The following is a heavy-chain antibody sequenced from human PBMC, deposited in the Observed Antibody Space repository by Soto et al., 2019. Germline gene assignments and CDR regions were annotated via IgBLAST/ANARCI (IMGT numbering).Heavy chain of an antibody. CDR1: GDSISSYS. J-gene: IGHJ4*02. Sequence: SETLSLTCXVSGDSISSYSWSWIRQPAGKGLEWLGRVYRGTSNYNPSLKSRLIMSLDTSKNQFSLNLRSVTAADTAVYYCARESLKETITMTVVIDHWGQGTQVTVSS. V-gene: IGHV4-4*07. CDR3: ARESLKETITMTVVIDH. CDR2: VYRGTS. D-gene: IGHD3-22*01.